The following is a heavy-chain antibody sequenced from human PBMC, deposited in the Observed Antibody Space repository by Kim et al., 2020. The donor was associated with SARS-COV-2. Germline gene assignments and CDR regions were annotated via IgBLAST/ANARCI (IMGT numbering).Heavy chain of an antibody. CDR2: ITISSTHI. V-gene: IGHV3-21*01. D-gene: IGHD3-10*01. CDR3: ARGWFGQVGDY. CDR1: GFTFNTYT. Sequence: GGSLRLSCAASGFTFNTYTMDWVRQAPGKGLEWVSSITISSTHIYYADSVKGRFTISRDNARNSVYLQMDSLRVDDTAMYYFARGWFGQVGDYWGQGTRV. J-gene: IGHJ4*02.